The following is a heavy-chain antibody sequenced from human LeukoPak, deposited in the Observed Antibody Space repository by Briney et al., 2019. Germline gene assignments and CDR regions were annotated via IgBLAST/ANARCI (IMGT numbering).Heavy chain of an antibody. CDR1: GGSISSYY. CDR2: LYYSGST. D-gene: IGHD5-24*01. CDR3: ARVSETEMATIIGVDAFDI. Sequence: SETLSLTCTGSGGSISSYYWSWLRQPPGHGLEWIGYLYYSGSTNYNPSLKSRVTISVDTSKNQFSLKLSSVTAADTAVYYCARVSETEMATIIGVDAFDIWGQGTMVTVSS. J-gene: IGHJ3*02. V-gene: IGHV4-59*01.